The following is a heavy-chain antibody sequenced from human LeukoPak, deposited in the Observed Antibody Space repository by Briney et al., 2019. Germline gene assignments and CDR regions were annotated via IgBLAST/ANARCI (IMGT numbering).Heavy chain of an antibody. CDR1: GFTFSSYW. J-gene: IGHJ6*02. CDR2: IYSGGST. Sequence: PGGSLRLSCAASGFTFSSYWMHWVRQVPGKELVWVSVIYSGGSTYYADSVKGRFTISRDNSKNTLYLQMNSLRAEDTAVYYCARSTVTTLDYGMDVWGQGTTVTVSS. V-gene: IGHV3-66*01. CDR3: ARSTVTTLDYGMDV. D-gene: IGHD4-17*01.